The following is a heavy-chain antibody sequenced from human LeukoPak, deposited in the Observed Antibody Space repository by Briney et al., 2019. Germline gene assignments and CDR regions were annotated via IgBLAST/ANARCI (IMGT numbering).Heavy chain of an antibody. CDR3: ARADGDLGISDWFDP. CDR1: GGSISSGGYY. CDR2: IYYSGST. Sequence: SETLSLTCTVSGGSISSGGYYWSWIRQHPGKGLEWIGYIYYSGSTNYNPSLKSRVTISVDTSKNQFSLKLSSVTAADTAVHYCARADGDLGISDWFDPWGQGTLVTVSS. V-gene: IGHV4-61*08. D-gene: IGHD3-3*02. J-gene: IGHJ5*02.